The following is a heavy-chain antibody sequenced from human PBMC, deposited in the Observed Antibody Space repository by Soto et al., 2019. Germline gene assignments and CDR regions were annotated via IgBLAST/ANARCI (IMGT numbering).Heavy chain of an antibody. Sequence: QVQLVQSGAEVKKPGYSEKVSCKASGGTFSRYAISWVRQAPGQGLEWMGGIIPIFGTANYAQKFQGRVTITADESTSTAYMELSSLRSEDTPVYYCAGYYESSGYLFDYWGQGTLVTVSS. V-gene: IGHV1-69*01. CDR2: IIPIFGTA. CDR3: AGYYESSGYLFDY. J-gene: IGHJ4*02. CDR1: GGTFSRYA. D-gene: IGHD3-22*01.